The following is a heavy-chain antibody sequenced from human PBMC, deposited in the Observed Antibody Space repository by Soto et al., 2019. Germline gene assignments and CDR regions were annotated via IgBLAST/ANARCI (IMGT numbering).Heavy chain of an antibody. CDR1: GFTFSNAW. CDR2: IKSKTDGGTT. J-gene: IGHJ4*02. Sequence: LRLTCAADGFTFSNAWMSWVRQAPGKGLEWVGRIKSKTDGGTTDYAAPVKGRFTISRDDSKNTLYLQMNSLKTEDTAVYYCTTVCDFCSGYYPLKYCRGQATPVTVS. V-gene: IGHV3-15*01. D-gene: IGHD3-3*01. CDR3: TTVCDFCSGYYPLKYC.